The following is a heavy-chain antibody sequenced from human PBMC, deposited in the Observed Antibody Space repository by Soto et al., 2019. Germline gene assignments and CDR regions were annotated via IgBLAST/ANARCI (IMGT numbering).Heavy chain of an antibody. CDR3: AKNGQPPYYYYGMDV. CDR1: GYTFTRYG. D-gene: IGHD2-8*01. J-gene: IGHJ6*02. CDR2: ISGYNGDT. V-gene: IGHV1-18*01. Sequence: QGQLVQCGAEVKKPGASVKVSCKASGYTFTRYGITWVRQAPGQGLEWMGWISGYNGDTNYAQKFQGRVTMTVDTSTTTACMKLTSLTSDDRAVYYCAKNGQPPYYYYGMDVWGQGTTVTVSS.